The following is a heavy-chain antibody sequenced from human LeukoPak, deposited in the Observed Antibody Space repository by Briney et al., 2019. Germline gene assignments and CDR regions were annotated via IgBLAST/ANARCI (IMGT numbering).Heavy chain of an antibody. CDR3: AKDMYSSSWYYFDY. J-gene: IGHJ4*02. D-gene: IGHD6-13*01. V-gene: IGHV3-30*18. CDR2: ISYDGSNK. CDR1: GFTFSSYG. Sequence: GGSLRLSCSASGFTFSSYGMHWVRQAPGKGLEWVAVISYDGSNKYYADSVKGRFTISRDNSKNTLYLQMNSLRAEDTAVYYCAKDMYSSSWYYFDYWGQGTLVTVSS.